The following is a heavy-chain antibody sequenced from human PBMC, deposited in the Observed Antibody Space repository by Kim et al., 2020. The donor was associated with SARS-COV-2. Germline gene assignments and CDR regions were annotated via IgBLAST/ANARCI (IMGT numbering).Heavy chain of an antibody. CDR3: ARASFGVAAAGTYGMDV. CDR1: GGSISSYY. V-gene: IGHV4-59*01. D-gene: IGHD6-13*01. Sequence: SETLSLTCTVSGGSISSYYWSWIRQPPGKGLEYIGYIYYSGSTNYNPSLKSRVTISVDTSKNQFSLKLSSVTAADTAVYYCARASFGVAAAGTYGMDVWGQGTTVTVSS. J-gene: IGHJ6*02. CDR2: IYYSGST.